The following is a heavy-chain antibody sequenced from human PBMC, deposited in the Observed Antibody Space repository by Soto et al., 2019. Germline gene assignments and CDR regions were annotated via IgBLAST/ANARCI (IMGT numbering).Heavy chain of an antibody. J-gene: IGHJ4*02. CDR3: AARYCSGGSCYFNY. V-gene: IGHV4-39*07. CDR2: IYYSGST. D-gene: IGHD2-15*01. Sequence: SDPLSLRCTVSGGSISSSSYYWGWIRQPPGKGLEWIGCIYYSGSTYYNPSLKSRVTISVDTFKNQFSLKLSSVTAADTAVYYCAARYCSGGSCYFNYWGQGTLVTVSS. CDR1: GGSISSSSYY.